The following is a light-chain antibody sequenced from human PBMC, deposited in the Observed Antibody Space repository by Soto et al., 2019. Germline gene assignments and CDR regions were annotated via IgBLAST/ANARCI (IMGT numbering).Light chain of an antibody. CDR3: AAWDDSLNGVV. CDR2: NNN. J-gene: IGLJ2*01. Sequence: QSVLTQPPSASGTPGQRVTISCSGSGSNIGSHTVNWYQQLPGSAPKLLIYNNNQRPSGVPDRFSGSKSGTSASLAISGLQSEDEADYYCAAWDDSLNGVVFGGGTKLTVL. V-gene: IGLV1-44*01. CDR1: GSNIGSHT.